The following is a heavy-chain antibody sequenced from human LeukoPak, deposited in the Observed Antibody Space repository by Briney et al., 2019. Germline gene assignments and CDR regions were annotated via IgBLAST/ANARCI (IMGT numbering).Heavy chain of an antibody. CDR2: IKQDGSEK. V-gene: IGHV3-7*01. D-gene: IGHD3-10*01. CDR1: GFTFSSYW. CDR3: AKDLGGGYFDY. Sequence: GGSLGLSCAASGFTFSSYWMSWVRQAPGKGLEWVANIKQDGSEKYYVDSVKGRFTISRDNAKNSLYLQMNSLRAEDTAVYYCAKDLGGGYFDYWGQGTLVTVSS. J-gene: IGHJ4*02.